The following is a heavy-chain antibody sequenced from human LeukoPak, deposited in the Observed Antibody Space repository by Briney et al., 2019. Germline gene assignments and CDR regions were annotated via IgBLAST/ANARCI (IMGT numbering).Heavy chain of an antibody. D-gene: IGHD4-23*01. J-gene: IGHJ4*02. CDR1: GFTFSSYA. Sequence: GRSLRLSCAASGFTFSSYAMQWVRQAPGKGLEWVAVISYDGSNKYYADSVKGRFTISRDNSKNTLYLQMNSLRAEDTAVYYCARDPGGPDYYFDYWGQGTLVTVSS. V-gene: IGHV3-30*04. CDR2: ISYDGSNK. CDR3: ARDPGGPDYYFDY.